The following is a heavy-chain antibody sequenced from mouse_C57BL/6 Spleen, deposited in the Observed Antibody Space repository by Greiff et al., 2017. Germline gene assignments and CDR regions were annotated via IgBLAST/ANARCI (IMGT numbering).Heavy chain of an antibody. D-gene: IGHD2-3*01. CDR1: GFTFTDYY. CDR2: IRHKANGYTA. Sequence: DVHLVESGGGLVQPGASLRLSCAASGFTFTDYYMSWVRQPPGKAPEWLALIRHKANGYTAAYTASVKGLFTISRATSQNILYLQMITLRAEDSDTYYCVKAVDGYYFWGWGTGTTVS. J-gene: IGHJ1*03. V-gene: IGHV7-4*01. CDR3: VKAVDGYYFWG.